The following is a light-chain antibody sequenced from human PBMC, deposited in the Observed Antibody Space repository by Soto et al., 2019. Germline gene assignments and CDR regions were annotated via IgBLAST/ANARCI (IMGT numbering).Light chain of an antibody. CDR1: QSISSF. V-gene: IGKV1-39*01. CDR2: AAS. CDR3: QLSYSTPRT. J-gene: IGKJ2*01. Sequence: DIQMTQSPSSLSASVGDRVTIACRASQSISSFLSWYQQKPGRAPKLLIYAASSLQSGVPSRFSGSGSGTDFTLTISSLQPEDFATYYCQLSYSTPRTFGQGTKLEIK.